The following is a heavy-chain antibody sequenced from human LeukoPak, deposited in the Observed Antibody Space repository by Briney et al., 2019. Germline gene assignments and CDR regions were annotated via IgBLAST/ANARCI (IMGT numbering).Heavy chain of an antibody. CDR3: ARVLGYYYDSSGYYYRPTGSYFDY. D-gene: IGHD3-22*01. CDR2: INHSGST. Sequence: SETLSLTCTVSGGSISSYYWSWIRQPPGKGLEWIGEINHSGSTNYNPSLKSRVTISVDTSKNQFSLKLSSVTAADTAVYYCARVLGYYYDSSGYYYRPTGSYFDYWGQGTLVTVSS. CDR1: GGSISSYY. V-gene: IGHV4-34*01. J-gene: IGHJ4*02.